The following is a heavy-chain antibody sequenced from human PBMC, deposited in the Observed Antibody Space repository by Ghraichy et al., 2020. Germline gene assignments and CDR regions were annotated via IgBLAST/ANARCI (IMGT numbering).Heavy chain of an antibody. CDR2: VWYDGNNK. D-gene: IGHD2-15*01. J-gene: IGHJ4*02. Sequence: GGSLRLSCAASGFTFRSYHMHWVRQAPGKGLEWVAVVWYDGNNKYYADSVKGRFTVSRDNSKNTLFLQMDALRVEDTAMYYCAKDHPSKAVVAAKGGIDYWGKGILVTVSS. CDR1: GFTFRSYH. CDR3: AKDHPSKAVVAAKGGIDY. V-gene: IGHV3-33*06.